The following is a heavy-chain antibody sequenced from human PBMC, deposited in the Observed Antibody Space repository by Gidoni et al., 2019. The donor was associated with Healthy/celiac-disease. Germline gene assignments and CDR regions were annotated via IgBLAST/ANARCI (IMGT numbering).Heavy chain of an antibody. CDR3: ARDKEAGDDAFDI. CDR2: IYTSGST. J-gene: IGHJ3*02. V-gene: IGHV4-61*02. Sequence: QVQLQESGPGLVKPSQTLSLTCTVSCGSISSGSYYWSWIRQPAGKGLEWIGRIYTSGSTNYNPSLKSRVTISVDTSKNQFSLKLSSVTAADTAVYYCARDKEAGDDAFDIWGQGTMVTVSS. D-gene: IGHD3-16*01. CDR1: CGSISSGSYY.